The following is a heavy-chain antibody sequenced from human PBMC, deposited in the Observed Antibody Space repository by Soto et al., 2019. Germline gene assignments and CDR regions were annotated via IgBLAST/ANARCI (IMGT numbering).Heavy chain of an antibody. CDR1: GGSISSYY. CDR3: SRLGEDIVVVPAAVSFPYYYYYYMDV. CDR2: IYYSGST. V-gene: IGHV4-59*01. D-gene: IGHD2-2*01. J-gene: IGHJ6*03. Sequence: SETLSLTCTVSGGSISSYYWSWIRQPPGKGLEWIGYIYYSGSTNYNPSIKSRITISIDKSKNQFSKKLNSMTAEDTTVYYCSRLGEDIVVVPAAVSFPYYYYYYMDVWGKGTTVT.